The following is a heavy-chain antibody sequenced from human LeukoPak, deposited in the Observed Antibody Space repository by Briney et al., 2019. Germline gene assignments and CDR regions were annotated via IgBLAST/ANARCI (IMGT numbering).Heavy chain of an antibody. CDR1: GGTFSSYA. J-gene: IGHJ3*02. D-gene: IGHD3-22*01. CDR2: IIPIFGTA. CDR3: ARGLDSSGYYYANDAFDI. Sequence: SVKVSCKASGGTFSSYAISWVRQAPGQGLEWMGGIIPIFGTANHAQKFQGRVTITADESTSTTYMELSSLRSEDTAVYYCARGLDSSGYYYANDAFDIWGQGTMVTVSS. V-gene: IGHV1-69*13.